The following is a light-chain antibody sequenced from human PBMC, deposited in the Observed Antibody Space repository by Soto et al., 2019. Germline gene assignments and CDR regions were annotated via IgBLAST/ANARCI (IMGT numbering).Light chain of an antibody. CDR1: QSVSSN. Sequence: EIVMTQSPATLSVSQGERATLYCRASQSVSSNLAWYQQKPGQAPRLLIYGASTRATGIPARFSGSGSGTEFTLTISSLQSEDFAVIYCQQYNNWPRTFGQGTKV. J-gene: IGKJ1*01. V-gene: IGKV3-15*01. CDR2: GAS. CDR3: QQYNNWPRT.